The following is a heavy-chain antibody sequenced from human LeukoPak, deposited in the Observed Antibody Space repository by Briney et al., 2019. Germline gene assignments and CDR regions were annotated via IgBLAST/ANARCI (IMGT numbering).Heavy chain of an antibody. CDR3: ARAPPAYYDFWSGYPDY. Sequence: ASVKVSCKASGYTFTGYYMHWVRQAPGQGLEWMGWINPNSGGTNYAQKFQGRVTMTRDTSISTAYMELSRLRSDDTAVYYCARAPPAYYDFWSGYPDYWGQGTLVTVSS. J-gene: IGHJ4*02. CDR2: INPNSGGT. V-gene: IGHV1-2*02. D-gene: IGHD3-3*01. CDR1: GYTFTGYY.